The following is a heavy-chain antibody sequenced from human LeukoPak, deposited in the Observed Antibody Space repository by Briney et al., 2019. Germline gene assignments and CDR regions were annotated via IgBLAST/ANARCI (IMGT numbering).Heavy chain of an antibody. J-gene: IGHJ6*03. Sequence: GGSLRLSCAASGFTLSRYSMNWVRQAPGKGLEWVACISRISSFIYYADSVKGRFTISRDTGENSVFVKMNSQRAEETGIYYCATDYFDSTNYPQTYYYYYMDVWGKGTTVTVSS. V-gene: IGHV3-21*01. CDR3: ATDYFDSTNYPQTYYYYYMDV. CDR2: ISRISSFI. CDR1: GFTLSRYS. D-gene: IGHD3-22*01.